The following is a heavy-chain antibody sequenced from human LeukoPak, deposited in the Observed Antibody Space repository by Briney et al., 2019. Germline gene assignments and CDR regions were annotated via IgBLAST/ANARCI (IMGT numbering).Heavy chain of an antibody. CDR2: ISDDGRDM. J-gene: IGHJ4*02. V-gene: IGHV3-23*01. CDR1: GFTFTTYA. CDR3: AKSMSTFYRGYFDY. D-gene: IGHD5/OR15-5a*01. Sequence: GGSLRLSCEASGFTFTTYAMTWVRQAPGKGLEWVATISDDGRDMYYADSVKGQFTISRDNSKNTLYLQMNSLRAEDTAIYYCAKSMSTFYRGYFDYWGQGTLVTVSS.